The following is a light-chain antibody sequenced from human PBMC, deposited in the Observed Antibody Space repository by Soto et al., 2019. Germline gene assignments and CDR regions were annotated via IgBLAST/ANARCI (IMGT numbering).Light chain of an antibody. CDR1: SSDVGAYNY. Sequence: SALTQPRSVSGSPGQSVTISCTGTSSDVGAYNYVSWYQHHPGKAPKLMIDDVSKRPSGVPDRFSGSKSGNTASLTISGLQAEDEADYYCCSYAGSYTLVFGGGTKVTVL. J-gene: IGLJ3*02. V-gene: IGLV2-11*01. CDR2: DVS. CDR3: CSYAGSYTLV.